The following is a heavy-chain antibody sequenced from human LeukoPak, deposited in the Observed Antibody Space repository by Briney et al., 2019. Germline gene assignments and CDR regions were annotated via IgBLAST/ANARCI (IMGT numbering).Heavy chain of an antibody. CDR2: IYYSGST. Sequence: SETLSLTCTVSGGSISSSSYYWGWIRQPPGKGLEWIGSIYYSGSTYYNPSLKPRVTISVDRSKNQFSLKLTSVTAADTAVYSCASQGVGYSYGYSDYWGQGTLVTVSS. CDR3: ASQGVGYSYGYSDY. V-gene: IGHV4-39*07. CDR1: GGSISSSSYY. D-gene: IGHD5-18*01. J-gene: IGHJ4*02.